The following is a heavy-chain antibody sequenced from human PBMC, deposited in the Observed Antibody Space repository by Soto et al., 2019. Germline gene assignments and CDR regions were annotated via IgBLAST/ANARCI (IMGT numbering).Heavy chain of an antibody. Sequence: GGSLRLSCAASGFTFSSYSMNWVRQAPGKGLEWVSSISSSSSYIYYADSVKGRFTISRDNAKNSLYLQMNSLRAEDTAVYYCARGGVVQLERREALDYYYYYMDVWGKGTTVTVSS. CDR2: ISSSSSYI. V-gene: IGHV3-21*01. D-gene: IGHD1-1*01. CDR1: GFTFSSYS. CDR3: ARGGVVQLERREALDYYYYYMDV. J-gene: IGHJ6*03.